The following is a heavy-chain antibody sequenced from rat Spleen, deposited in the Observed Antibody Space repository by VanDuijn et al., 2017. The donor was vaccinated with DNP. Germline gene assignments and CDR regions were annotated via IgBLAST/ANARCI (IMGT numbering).Heavy chain of an antibody. V-gene: IGHV5-25*01. CDR1: GFTFSDYY. CDR3: TTRGLGARYYWSFDF. CDR2: ISTSGRKA. D-gene: IGHD5-1*01. Sequence: EVQRVESGGGLVEPGRSLKVTCVASGFTFSDYYMAWVRQTPQKGLEWVNTISTSGRKAYYPDSVKGRFTISRDNAKSSLYPQMNSLTSEDTATYSCTTRGLGARYYWSFDFWGPGTMVTVSS. J-gene: IGHJ1*01.